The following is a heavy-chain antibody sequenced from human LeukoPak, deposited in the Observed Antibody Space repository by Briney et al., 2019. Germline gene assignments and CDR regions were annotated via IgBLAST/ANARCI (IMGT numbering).Heavy chain of an antibody. CDR3: ARDGGYSGYDVYYYYGMDV. V-gene: IGHV4-59*12. D-gene: IGHD5-12*01. CDR2: IHYRGST. J-gene: IGHJ6*02. CDR1: GGSISSYY. Sequence: KSSETLSLTCAVSGGSISSYYCSWIRQPPGKGLEWIGYIHYRGSTNYNPSLKSRVTISVDTSKNQFSLKLSSVTAADTAVYYCARDGGYSGYDVYYYYGMDVWGQGTTVTVSS.